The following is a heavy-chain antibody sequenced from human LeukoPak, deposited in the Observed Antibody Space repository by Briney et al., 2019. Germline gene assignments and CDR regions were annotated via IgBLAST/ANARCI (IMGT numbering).Heavy chain of an antibody. D-gene: IGHD3-22*01. Sequence: ASVKVSCKASGYTFTSYDINWVRQATGQGLEWMGWMNPNSGNTGYAQKFQGRVTMTRNTSISTAYMELSSLRSEDTAVYYCAIIYDSSYYYYYMDGWGKGTTVTVSS. CDR3: AIIYDSSYYYYYMDG. CDR1: GYTFTSYD. J-gene: IGHJ6*03. V-gene: IGHV1-8*01. CDR2: MNPNSGNT.